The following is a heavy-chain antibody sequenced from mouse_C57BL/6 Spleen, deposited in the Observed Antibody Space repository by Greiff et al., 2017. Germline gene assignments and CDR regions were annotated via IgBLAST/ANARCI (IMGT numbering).Heavy chain of an antibody. CDR2: IWTGGGS. CDR1: GFSLTSYA. D-gene: IGHD2-4*01. J-gene: IGHJ4*01. Sequence: VTLVESGPGLVAPSQSLSITCTVSGFSLTSYAISWVRQPPGKGLEWLGVIWTGGGSNYNSALKSRLSISKDNSKSQFFLKMSSLQTDDTARYYCARNVYYDCDEDYAMDLRGQGTSVTGSS. CDR3: ARNVYYDCDEDYAMDL. V-gene: IGHV2-9-1*01.